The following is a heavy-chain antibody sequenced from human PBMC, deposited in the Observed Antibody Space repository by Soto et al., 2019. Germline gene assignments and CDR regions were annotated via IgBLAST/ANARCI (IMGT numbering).Heavy chain of an antibody. V-gene: IGHV6-1*01. CDR2: TYYRSRWSF. CDR3: GVVTWIRGMDX. D-gene: IGHD3-16*02. J-gene: IGHJ6*02. CDR1: GDSVSSNSGS. Sequence: PSQTLSLTCAISGDSVSSNSGSWNWIRQSPSIGLECLGSTYYRSRWSFYYALSVKSRVNIDPDTSKNQFSLHLDSLTTEDTAVYQCGVVTWIRGMDXWGQGTPVTVS.